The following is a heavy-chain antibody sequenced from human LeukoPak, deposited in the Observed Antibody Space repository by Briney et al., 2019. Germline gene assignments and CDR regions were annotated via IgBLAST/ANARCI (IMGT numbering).Heavy chain of an antibody. CDR3: ARSRGFSYGFNFDY. V-gene: IGHV4-61*02. D-gene: IGHD5-18*01. CDR1: GGSINSGSFY. CDR2: IYSGGHT. Sequence: SETLSLTCNVSGGSINSGSFYWSWIRQPAGKGLEWIGRIYSGGHTKYNPSLKSRVTVSADTSKNQFSLNLSSVTAADTAVYYCARSRGFSYGFNFDYWGQGTLVTVSS. J-gene: IGHJ4*02.